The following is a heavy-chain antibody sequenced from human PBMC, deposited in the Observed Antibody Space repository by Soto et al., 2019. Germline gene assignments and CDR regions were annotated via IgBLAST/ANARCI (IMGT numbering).Heavy chain of an antibody. CDR1: GESLSGFY. V-gene: IGHV4-34*01. D-gene: IGHD4-17*01. CDR3: AKVRAYGLDS. CDR2: INHSGST. J-gene: IGHJ4*02. Sequence: SETLSLTCAVDGESLSGFYWSWIRQPPGKRLEWLGEINHSGSTNYNPSLTSRVIMSVDTSKNQISLKLNSVTAADTAVYYCAKVRAYGLDSWGQGSLVTVSS.